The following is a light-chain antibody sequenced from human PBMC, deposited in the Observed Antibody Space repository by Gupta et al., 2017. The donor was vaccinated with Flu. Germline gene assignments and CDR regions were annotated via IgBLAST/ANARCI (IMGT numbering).Light chain of an antibody. Sequence: DIQMTPSPSPLSASVGDGVTITCRASQNINNWLAWYQQKPGKAPKVLIYKASSLESGVPSRFSGSGSGTEFTLTISSLQPDDFASYYCQQYNNYPRTFGQGTKVEIK. V-gene: IGKV1-5*03. CDR2: KAS. J-gene: IGKJ1*01. CDR1: QNINNW. CDR3: QQYNNYPRT.